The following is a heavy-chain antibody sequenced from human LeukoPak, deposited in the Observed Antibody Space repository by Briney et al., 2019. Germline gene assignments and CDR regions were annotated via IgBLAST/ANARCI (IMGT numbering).Heavy chain of an antibody. D-gene: IGHD6-19*01. CDR2: ISYDGSNK. J-gene: IGHJ4*02. Sequence: PGRSLRLSCAASGFTFSSYGMHWVRQAPGKGLEWVAVISYDGSNKYYADSVKGRFTISRDNSKNTLYLQINSLRAEDTAVYHCASPIAVAGSGIDYWGQGTLVTVSS. CDR3: ASPIAVAGSGIDY. CDR1: GFTFSSYG. V-gene: IGHV3-30*03.